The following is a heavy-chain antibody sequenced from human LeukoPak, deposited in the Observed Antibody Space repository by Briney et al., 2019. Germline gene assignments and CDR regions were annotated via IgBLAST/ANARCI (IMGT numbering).Heavy chain of an antibody. J-gene: IGHJ4*02. CDR3: ARSGTDSRYAGTKELYFDY. Sequence: PGGSLRLSCAASGFTVSSNYMSWVRQAPGKGLEWVSVIYSGGSTYYADSVKGRFTISRDNSKNTLYLQMNSLRAEDTAVYYCARSGTDSRYAGTKELYFDYWGQGTLVTVSS. CDR1: GFTVSSNY. D-gene: IGHD5-12*01. CDR2: IYSGGST. V-gene: IGHV3-53*01.